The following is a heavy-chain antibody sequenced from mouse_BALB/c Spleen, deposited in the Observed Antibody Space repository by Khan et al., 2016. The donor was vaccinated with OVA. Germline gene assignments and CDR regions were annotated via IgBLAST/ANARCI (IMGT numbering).Heavy chain of an antibody. CDR1: GFTFNNYG. CDR2: ISGDSNTI. CDR3: ATSYFYGYYFDY. J-gene: IGHJ2*01. V-gene: IGHV5-17*02. D-gene: IGHD1-1*01. Sequence: DVMLVESGGGLVQPGGSRKLSCAASGFTFNNYGMHWVRQAPEKGLEWVAYISGDSNTIYYVDSVKGRFTISRDNPKNTLFLQMTSLMSEGTAMYYCATSYFYGYYFDYWGPGTTLTVS.